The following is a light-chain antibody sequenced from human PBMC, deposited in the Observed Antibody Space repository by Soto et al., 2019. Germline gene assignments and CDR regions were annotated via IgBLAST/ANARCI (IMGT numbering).Light chain of an antibody. J-gene: IGKJ1*01. V-gene: IGKV1-5*03. CDR2: KAS. CDR1: QTISSW. Sequence: DIQMTHSPSTLTGSVGDRVTITCRASQTISSWLAWYQQKPGKAPKLLIYKASTLKSGVPSRFSGSGSGTEFTLTISSLQPDDFATYYCQHYNSYSEAFGQGPRWMS. CDR3: QHYNSYSEA.